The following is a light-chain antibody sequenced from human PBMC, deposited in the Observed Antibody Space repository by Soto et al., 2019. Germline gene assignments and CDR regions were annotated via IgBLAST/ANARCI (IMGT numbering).Light chain of an antibody. CDR3: QQSYSVPR. J-gene: IGKJ1*01. Sequence: DIQMTQSPSSLSASVGDRVTISCRASRSISNYLNWYQHKSGKAPRLLINAASSLQTGVPSRFSGTGAGTAFTLTITNLQPEDSATYYCQQSYSVPRFGQGTRVDLK. CDR1: RSISNY. CDR2: AAS. V-gene: IGKV1-39*01.